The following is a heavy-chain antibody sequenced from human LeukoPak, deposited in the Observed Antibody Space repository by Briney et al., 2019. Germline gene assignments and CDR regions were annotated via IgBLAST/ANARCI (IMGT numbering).Heavy chain of an antibody. CDR3: AREGSSSWPLFYYFDY. D-gene: IGHD6-13*01. CDR1: GFTFSSYS. CDR2: ISSSSSYI. Sequence: GGSLRLSCAASGFTFSSYSMNWVRQAPGKGLEWVSSISSSSSYIYYADSVKGRFTISRDNAKNSLYLQMNSLRAEDTAVYYCAREGSSSWPLFYYFDYWGQGTLVTVSS. V-gene: IGHV3-21*01. J-gene: IGHJ4*02.